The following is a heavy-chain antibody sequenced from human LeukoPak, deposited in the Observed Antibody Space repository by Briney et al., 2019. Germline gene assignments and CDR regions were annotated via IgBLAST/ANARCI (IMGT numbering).Heavy chain of an antibody. Sequence: PGVSLRLSCAASGFTFRSHWMHWVRQVPGKGLVWVSHISTDGTTTNCADSVKGRFTISRDNAKDTLYLQMHSLRVDDTAVYYCARSLGYSSGGWGQGTLVTVSS. J-gene: IGHJ4*02. V-gene: IGHV3-74*01. CDR3: ARSLGYSSGG. CDR1: GFTFRSHW. D-gene: IGHD2-15*01. CDR2: ISTDGTTT.